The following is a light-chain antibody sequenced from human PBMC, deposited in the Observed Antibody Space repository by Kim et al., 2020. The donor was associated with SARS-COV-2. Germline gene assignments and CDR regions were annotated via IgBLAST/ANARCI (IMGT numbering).Light chain of an antibody. J-gene: IGLJ3*02. CDR3: LLFCGGTHWV. Sequence: AVTQEPSLTVSPGGTVTLTCAASTGAVSSGYYPNWFQQKPGQTPRALIYNTRNKHSWTPARFSGSLLGGKAALTLSGVQPEDEAEYYCLLFCGGTHWVFGGGTKLTVL. V-gene: IGLV7-43*01. CDR1: TGAVSSGYY. CDR2: NTR.